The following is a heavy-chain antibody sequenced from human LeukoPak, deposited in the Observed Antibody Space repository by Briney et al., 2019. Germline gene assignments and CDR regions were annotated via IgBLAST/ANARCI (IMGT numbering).Heavy chain of an antibody. CDR3: AKWSGRGVVPAGIDY. D-gene: IGHD2-2*01. V-gene: IGHV3-30*18. Sequence: GGSLRLSCAASGFTFSSYGMHWVRQAPGKGLEWVAVISYDGSNKYYADSVKGRFTISRDNSKNTLYLQMNSLRAEDTAVYYCAKWSGRGVVPAGIDYWGQGTLVTVSS. CDR2: ISYDGSNK. J-gene: IGHJ4*02. CDR1: GFTFSSYG.